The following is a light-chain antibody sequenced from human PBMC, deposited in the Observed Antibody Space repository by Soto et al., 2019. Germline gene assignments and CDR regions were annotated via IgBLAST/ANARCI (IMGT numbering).Light chain of an antibody. J-gene: IGLJ1*01. CDR1: SSDVGGYNY. V-gene: IGLV2-8*01. CDR3: SSYASSNDYV. CDR2: EVS. Sequence: QSALTQPPSASGSPGQSVAISCTGTSSDVGGYNYVSWYQQHPGKAPKLMIYEVSKRPSGVPDRFSGSKSGNTAPLTVSGLQAEDEADYYCSSYASSNDYVFGTGTKLTVL.